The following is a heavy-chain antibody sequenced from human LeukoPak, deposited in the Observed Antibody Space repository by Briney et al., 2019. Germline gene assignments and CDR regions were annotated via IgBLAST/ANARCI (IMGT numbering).Heavy chain of an antibody. CDR2: INTSTGDP. D-gene: IGHD1-26*01. J-gene: IGHJ4*02. V-gene: IGHV7-4-1*02. Sequence: ASVKVSCKASGYTFTSYAMNWVRQAPGQGLEWMGWINTSTGDPTYAQGFTGRFVFSLDASVSTAYLQISSLKAEDTAVYYCASRRWANFDYWGQGTLVTVSS. CDR3: ASRRWANFDY. CDR1: GYTFTSYA.